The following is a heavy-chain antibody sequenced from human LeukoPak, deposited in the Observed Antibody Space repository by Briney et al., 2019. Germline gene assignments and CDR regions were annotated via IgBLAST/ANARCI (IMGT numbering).Heavy chain of an antibody. CDR1: GGSISSSDYY. D-gene: IGHD5-18*01. Sequence: SEILSLTCSVSGGSISSSDYYWGWVRQSPGKGLEWIGSIYYTGSTYYNPSLKSRVTISLDTSRNQFSLKLTSVTAADTAVYYCAREFGYSYGLEGFGYWGQGTLVTVSS. V-gene: IGHV4-39*07. J-gene: IGHJ4*02. CDR3: AREFGYSYGLEGFGY. CDR2: IYYTGST.